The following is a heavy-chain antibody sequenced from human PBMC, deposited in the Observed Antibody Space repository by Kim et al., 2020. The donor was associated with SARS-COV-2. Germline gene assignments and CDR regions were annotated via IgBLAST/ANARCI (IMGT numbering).Heavy chain of an antibody. D-gene: IGHD3-22*01. CDR1: GFTFSSYG. J-gene: IGHJ6*02. CDR2: IWYDGSNK. V-gene: IGHV3-33*01. Sequence: GGSLRLSCAASGFTFSSYGMHWVRQAPGKGLEWVAVIWYDGSNKYYADSVKGRFTISRDNSKNTLYLQMNSLRAEDTAVYYCARVGWGYYDSSGWDYYYYGMDVWGQGTTVTVSS. CDR3: ARVGWGYYDSSGWDYYYYGMDV.